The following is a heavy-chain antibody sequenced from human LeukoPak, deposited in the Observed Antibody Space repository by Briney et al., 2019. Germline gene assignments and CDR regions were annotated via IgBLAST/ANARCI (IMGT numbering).Heavy chain of an antibody. CDR1: GYTFTGYY. V-gene: IGHV1-2*06. CDR3: ARTPHPDYGDYTALDY. J-gene: IGHJ4*02. CDR2: INPNSGGT. Sequence: ASVKVSCKASGYTFTGYYMHWVRQAPGQGLEWMGRINPNSGGTNYAQKFQGRVTMTRDTSISTAYMELSRLRSDDTAVYYCARTPHPDYGDYTALDYWGQGTLVTVSS. D-gene: IGHD4-17*01.